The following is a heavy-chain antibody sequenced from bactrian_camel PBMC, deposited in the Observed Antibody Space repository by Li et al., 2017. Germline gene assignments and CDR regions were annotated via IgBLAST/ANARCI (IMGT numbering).Heavy chain of an antibody. Sequence: HVQLVESGGDSVQAGGSLRLSCAVSGNTDTRRCMGWFREVPGHEREGVATLDSATTRYADSVKGRFTISQDNANNTVTLQMHSLRPEDTAMYYCAARDRGCWLGPWNEYNYWGQGTQ. CDR1: GNTDTRRC. D-gene: IGHD1*01. CDR3: AARDRGCWLGPWNEYNY. CDR2: LDSATT. V-gene: IGHV3-3*01. J-gene: IGHJ4*01.